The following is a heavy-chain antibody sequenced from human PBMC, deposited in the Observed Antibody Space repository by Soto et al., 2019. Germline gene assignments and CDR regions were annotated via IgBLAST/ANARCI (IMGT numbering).Heavy chain of an antibody. Sequence: QVQLQESGPGLVKPSGTLSLTCAVSGGSISSSNWWSWVRQPPGKGLEWIGEIYHSGSTNYNPSLKRRVPISVDKSKHQFSLKLSSVTAADTAVYYCARDKSGYGDPNPILGMDVWGQGTTVTVSS. J-gene: IGHJ6*02. D-gene: IGHD4-17*01. CDR1: GGSISSSNW. CDR2: IYHSGST. CDR3: ARDKSGYGDPNPILGMDV. V-gene: IGHV4-4*02.